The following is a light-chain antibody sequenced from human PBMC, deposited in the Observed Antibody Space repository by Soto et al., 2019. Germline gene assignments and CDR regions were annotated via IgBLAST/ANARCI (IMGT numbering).Light chain of an antibody. V-gene: IGKV1-5*03. CDR1: QTISSW. CDR2: KAS. J-gene: IGKJ4*01. Sequence: DIQMTQSPSTLSGSVGDRVTITCRASQTISSWLAWYQQKPGKAPKLLIYKASTLKSGVPSRVSGSGSGTDFTLTISCLQSEDFATYYCQQVKSYPRTFGGGTKVDI. CDR3: QQVKSYPRT.